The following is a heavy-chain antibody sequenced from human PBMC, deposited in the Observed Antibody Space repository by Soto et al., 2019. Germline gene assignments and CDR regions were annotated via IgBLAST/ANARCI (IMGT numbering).Heavy chain of an antibody. CDR1: GFSFSSYW. Sequence: EVQLVESGGGLVQPGGSLRLSCAASGFSFSSYWANWVRQAPGKGLEWVANIKQDGSEKYYVDSVKGRFTISRDNAKNSLYLQMNSLRVEDTAVYYCARGLSAAVERWGQGILVTVSS. D-gene: IGHD6-19*01. CDR3: ARGLSAAVER. J-gene: IGHJ4*02. V-gene: IGHV3-7*05. CDR2: IKQDGSEK.